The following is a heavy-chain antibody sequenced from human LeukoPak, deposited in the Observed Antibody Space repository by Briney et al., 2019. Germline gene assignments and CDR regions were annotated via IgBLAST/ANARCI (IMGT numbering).Heavy chain of an antibody. D-gene: IGHD3-22*01. V-gene: IGHV3-30*04. CDR3: ARGPSPGQDYYDSSGYYYTFDY. J-gene: IGHJ4*02. CDR1: GFTFSSYA. Sequence: PTGGSLRLSCAASGFTFSSYAMHWVRQAPGKGLEWVAVISYDGSNKYYADSVKGRFTISRDNSKNTLYLQMNSLRAEDTAVYYCARGPSPGQDYYDSSGYYYTFDYWGQGTLVTVSS. CDR2: ISYDGSNK.